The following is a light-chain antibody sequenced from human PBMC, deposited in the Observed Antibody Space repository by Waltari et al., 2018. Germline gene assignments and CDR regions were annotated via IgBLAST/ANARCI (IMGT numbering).Light chain of an antibody. CDR3: HQYKNWPPWT. CDR2: GAS. Sequence: EIVVTQSPATLYLSPGERATLSCRASENVDTNIAWYQQKPGQPPRLLISGASTRATDIPPRFSGSGSGTEFTLSISSLQSEDFAVYYCHQYKNWPPWTFGQGTKVEIK. CDR1: ENVDTN. J-gene: IGKJ1*01. V-gene: IGKV3-15*01.